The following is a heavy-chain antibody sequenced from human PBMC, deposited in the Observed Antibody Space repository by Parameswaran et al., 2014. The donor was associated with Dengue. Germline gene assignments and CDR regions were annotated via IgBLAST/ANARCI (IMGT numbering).Heavy chain of an antibody. J-gene: IGHJ4*02. CDR2: LIPIYATT. V-gene: IGHV1-69*01. Sequence: WVRQAPGQGLEWMGGLIPIYATTHYAQNFQGRVTITADESTSTAYMELSSLRSEDTAVYFCARAHLAVYCSTSSCPADYWGQGTLVTGLL. CDR3: ARAHLAVYCSTSSCPADY. D-gene: IGHD2-2*01.